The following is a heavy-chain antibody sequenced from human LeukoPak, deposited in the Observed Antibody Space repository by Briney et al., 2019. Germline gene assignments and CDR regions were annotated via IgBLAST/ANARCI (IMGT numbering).Heavy chain of an antibody. V-gene: IGHV3-7*01. CDR3: ARERGYCSGGSCYSGLFLDY. CDR1: GFAFNSYW. Sequence: PGESLRLSCAASGFAFNSYWMTWVRQAPGKGLEWVANIKPDGSEKYYVDSVKGRFTISRDNTRNSLYLQMNSLRAEDTAVYYCARERGYCSGGSCYSGLFLDYWGQGTLVTVSS. CDR2: IKPDGSEK. D-gene: IGHD2-15*01. J-gene: IGHJ4*02.